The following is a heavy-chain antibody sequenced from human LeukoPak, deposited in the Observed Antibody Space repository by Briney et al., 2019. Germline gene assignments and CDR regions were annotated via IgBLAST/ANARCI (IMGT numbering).Heavy chain of an antibody. V-gene: IGHV3-15*01. D-gene: IGHD6-19*01. CDR2: IKSKTDGGTT. Sequence: GGPLRLSCAASGFIFSNAWMAWLRQAPGKGVEWVGRIKSKTDGGTTDYAAPVKGRFTISRDDSKNTLYLQMNSLKTEDTAVYFCATSSGWTGTFDYWGQGTLVTVPS. CDR1: GFIFSNAW. CDR3: ATSSGWTGTFDY. J-gene: IGHJ4*02.